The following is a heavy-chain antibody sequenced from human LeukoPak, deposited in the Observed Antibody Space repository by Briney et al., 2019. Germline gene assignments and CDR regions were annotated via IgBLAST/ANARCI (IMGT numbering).Heavy chain of an antibody. Sequence: GGSLRLSCAVSGFIFYDYAMHWVRHAPGKGLEWVSGITWGRDNLAYAASVKGRFTISRDNAKSSLYLQMNSLRAEDTAVYYCARDSGYDILTGGGDFDYWGQGTLVTVSS. V-gene: IGHV3-9*01. CDR1: GFIFYDYA. J-gene: IGHJ4*02. D-gene: IGHD3-9*01. CDR3: ARDSGYDILTGGGDFDY. CDR2: ITWGRDNL.